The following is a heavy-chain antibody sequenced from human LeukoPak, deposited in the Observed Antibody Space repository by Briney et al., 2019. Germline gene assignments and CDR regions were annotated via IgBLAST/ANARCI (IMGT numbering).Heavy chain of an antibody. CDR1: GGTFNNYA. D-gene: IGHD3-10*01. V-gene: IGHV1-69*05. J-gene: IGHJ5*02. Sequence: GASVKVSCKASGGTFNNYAITWGRQAPGQGLEWMGGIIPMFAPAGYAQNFQGRVTITTDESTSTAYMELSSLKSEDTALYYCARGAHSGSYSSWFHPWGQGTLVTVSS. CDR2: IIPMFAPA. CDR3: ARGAHSGSYSSWFHP.